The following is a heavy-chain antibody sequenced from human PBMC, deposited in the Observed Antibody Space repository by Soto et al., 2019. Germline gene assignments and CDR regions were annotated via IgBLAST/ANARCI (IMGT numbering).Heavy chain of an antibody. D-gene: IGHD3-22*01. CDR2: LRHDGSEK. CDR3: ARVRRYYESSGDYY. J-gene: IGHJ4*02. CDR1: PLNLSTDS. Sequence: QPGGSLRLPGATSPLNLSTDSISCVRQATGKGLEWLANLRHDGSEKYYLPCVRGRFTVSRDNAKNSLFLQMNSLRADDTAVYYYARVRRYYESSGDYYWGLGTPVTVSS. V-gene: IGHV3-7*01.